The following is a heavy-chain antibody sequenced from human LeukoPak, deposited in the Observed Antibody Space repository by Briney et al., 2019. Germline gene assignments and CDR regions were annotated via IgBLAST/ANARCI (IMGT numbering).Heavy chain of an antibody. Sequence: PSETLSLTCSVSGVSISSDYWSWIRQPPGKGLEWIGYMYYRGSSNYNPSLKSRVSISLDTSRNQFYLNLTSVTAADSAIYYCARGKVAVGADPNRFLAYGWTGWFDPWGQGTLVTVSS. CDR2: MYYRGSS. J-gene: IGHJ5*02. V-gene: IGHV4-59*01. CDR1: GVSISSDY. CDR3: ARGKVAVGADPNRFLAYGWTGWFDP. D-gene: IGHD3-10*01.